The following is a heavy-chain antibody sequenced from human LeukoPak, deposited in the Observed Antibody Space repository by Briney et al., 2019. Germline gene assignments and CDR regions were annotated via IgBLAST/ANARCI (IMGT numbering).Heavy chain of an antibody. D-gene: IGHD6-19*01. Sequence: GGSLRLSCTASGFNFGSDAMHWVRQAPGKGLEWVAFIWYDGSNDHYADSVKGRFTISRDNSKNTVCLQMNSLRVEDTAVYYCARDPSGSGWSLNNWGQGTLVTVSS. CDR3: ARDPSGSGWSLNN. J-gene: IGHJ4*02. CDR1: GFNFGSDA. V-gene: IGHV3-33*01. CDR2: IWYDGSND.